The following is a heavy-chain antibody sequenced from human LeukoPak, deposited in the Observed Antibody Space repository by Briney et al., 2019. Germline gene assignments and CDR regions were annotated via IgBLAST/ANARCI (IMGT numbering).Heavy chain of an antibody. J-gene: IGHJ4*02. D-gene: IGHD2-15*01. CDR2: ISYDGSNK. CDR1: GFTFSNCA. V-gene: IGHV3-30*14. Sequence: PGRSLRLSCAASGFTFSNCAMHWVRQAPGKGLEWVALISYDGSNKYYADSVKGRFTISRDTSKNTLYLQMNSLRAEDTAVYYLATPLPGLQYWGPGTPVTVSS. CDR3: ATPLPGLQY.